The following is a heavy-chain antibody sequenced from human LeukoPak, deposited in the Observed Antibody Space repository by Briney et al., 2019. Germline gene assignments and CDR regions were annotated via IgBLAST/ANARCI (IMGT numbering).Heavy chain of an antibody. CDR2: MYSDGRT. CDR3: ARDASGGGIMDY. J-gene: IGHJ4*02. CDR1: GFTASSNY. Sequence: QTGGSLRLSCAASGFTASSNYMNWVRQAPGKGLEWVSAMYSDGRTYYADSVKGRFTISRDKSKNTLYVQMNSLRAEDTAVYFCARDASGGGIMDYWGQGTLVTVSS. V-gene: IGHV3-53*01. D-gene: IGHD3-16*01.